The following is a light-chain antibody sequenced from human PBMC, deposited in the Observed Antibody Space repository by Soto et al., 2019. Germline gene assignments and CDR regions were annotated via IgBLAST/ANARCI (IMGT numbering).Light chain of an antibody. Sequence: EIVLTQSPATLSLSPGERVTLSCRASQSVSSYFAWYQQKPGLAPRLLICDASTRAAGIPARFSGSGSGTDSTLTISSLEPDDFAVYYCQQRSDWPLTFGGGTKVEIK. CDR1: QSVSSY. J-gene: IGKJ4*01. CDR2: DAS. V-gene: IGKV3-11*01. CDR3: QQRSDWPLT.